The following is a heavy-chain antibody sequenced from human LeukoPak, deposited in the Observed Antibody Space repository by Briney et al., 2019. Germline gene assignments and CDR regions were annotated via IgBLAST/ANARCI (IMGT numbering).Heavy chain of an antibody. V-gene: IGHV1-46*01. CDR2: INTSGGST. J-gene: IGHJ4*02. Sequence: GASGKVSCKASGFTFSSYYIHWVRQAPGPGLEWMGEINTSGGSTRYAQKFQGRVTMPRDMSASRVDMELSSLRSEDTDLYYCASSVAARLDGWGQVTRVTV. CDR1: GFTFSSYY. D-gene: IGHD6-6*01. CDR3: ASSVAARLDG.